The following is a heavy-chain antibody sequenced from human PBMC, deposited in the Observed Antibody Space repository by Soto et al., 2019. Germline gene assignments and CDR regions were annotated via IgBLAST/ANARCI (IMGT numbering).Heavy chain of an antibody. CDR1: GFTFSSYG. J-gene: IGHJ6*02. CDR2: ISYDGSNK. V-gene: IGHV3-30*18. Sequence: GGSLRLSCAASGFTFSSYGMHWVRQAPGKGLEWVAVISYDGSNKYYADSVKGRFTISRDNSKNTLYLQMNSLRAEDTAVYYCAKSLEGIYYGSGNSDYYGMDVWGQGTTVTVSS. CDR3: AKSLEGIYYGSGNSDYYGMDV. D-gene: IGHD3-10*01.